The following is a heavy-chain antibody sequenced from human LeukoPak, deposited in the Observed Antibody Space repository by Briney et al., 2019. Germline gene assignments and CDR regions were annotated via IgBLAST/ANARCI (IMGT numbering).Heavy chain of an antibody. V-gene: IGHV3-23*01. J-gene: IGHJ6*02. D-gene: IGHD1-14*01. Sequence: PGGSLRLSCAASGFTFSSYAMSWVRQAPGKGLEWVSAISGSGGSTYYADSVKGRFTISRDNSKNTLYLQMNSLRAEDTAVYYFARKEKPPPFHGMGVLGQGTTVTVS. CDR3: ARKEKPPPFHGMGV. CDR1: GFTFSSYA. CDR2: ISGSGGST.